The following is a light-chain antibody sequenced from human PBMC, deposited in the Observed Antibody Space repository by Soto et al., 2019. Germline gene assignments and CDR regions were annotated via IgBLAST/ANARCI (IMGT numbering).Light chain of an antibody. CDR2: AAS. V-gene: IGKV1-39*01. Sequence: DIQLTQSPSSLSASVGDRVTITCRASQSISSYLNWYQQKPGKAPKLLIYAASSLQSGVPSRFSGSGSGTDVTLPISSLQPEEFATYYCQQNYNTPRFTFGPGTKVDIK. CDR3: QQNYNTPRFT. CDR1: QSISSY. J-gene: IGKJ3*01.